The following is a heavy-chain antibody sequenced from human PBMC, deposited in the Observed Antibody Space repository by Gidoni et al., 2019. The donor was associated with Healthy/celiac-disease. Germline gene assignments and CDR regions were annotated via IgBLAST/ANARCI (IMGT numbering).Heavy chain of an antibody. CDR1: GFPFSSYG. Sequence: QVQLVESGGGVVQPGRSLRLSCAASGFPFSSYGMHWVRQAPGKGLEWVAVISYDGSNKYYADSVKGRFTISRDNSKNTLYLQMNSLRAEDTAVYYCAKPRRGQASWYFDLWGRGTLVTVSS. J-gene: IGHJ2*01. CDR3: AKPRRGQASWYFDL. V-gene: IGHV3-30*18. D-gene: IGHD3-10*01. CDR2: ISYDGSNK.